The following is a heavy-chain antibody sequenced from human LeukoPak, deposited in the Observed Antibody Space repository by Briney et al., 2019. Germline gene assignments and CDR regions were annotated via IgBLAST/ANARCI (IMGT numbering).Heavy chain of an antibody. J-gene: IGHJ5*02. CDR2: TSYSGST. Sequence: SETLSLTCAVYGGSFSGYYWSWIRQPPGKGLEWIGYTSYSGSTNYNPSLKSRVTISVDTSKNQFSLRLTSVTAADTAVYYCARGHDGVVGWFAPWGRGTLVTVSS. D-gene: IGHD2-15*01. V-gene: IGHV4-59*01. CDR3: ARGHDGVVGWFAP. CDR1: GGSFSGYY.